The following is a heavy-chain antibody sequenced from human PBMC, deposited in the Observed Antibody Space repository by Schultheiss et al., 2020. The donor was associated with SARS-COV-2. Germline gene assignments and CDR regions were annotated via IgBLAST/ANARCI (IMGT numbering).Heavy chain of an antibody. Sequence: GGSLRLSCVASGFTFDDYAMHWVRQAPGKGLEWVAGISWNSIGVTYADSVKGRFTISRDNSKNTLYLQMNSLRAEDTAVYYCAKHPIVVVPAAENYYYYYYMDVWGKGTTVTVSS. J-gene: IGHJ6*03. CDR3: AKHPIVVVPAAENYYYYYYMDV. CDR1: GFTFDDYA. CDR2: ISWNSIGV. V-gene: IGHV3-9*01. D-gene: IGHD2-2*01.